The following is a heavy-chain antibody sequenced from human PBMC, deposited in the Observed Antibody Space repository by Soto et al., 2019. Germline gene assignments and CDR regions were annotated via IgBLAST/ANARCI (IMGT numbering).Heavy chain of an antibody. CDR1: GGTFSSYA. J-gene: IGHJ3*02. Sequence: QVQLVQSGAEVEKPGSSVKVSCKASGGTFSSYAISWVRQAPGQGLEWMGGIIPIFGTANYAQKFQGRVTITADESTSTAYMELSSLRSEDTAVYYCARDRNYYDSSGYYPDAFDIWGQGTMVTVSS. CDR3: ARDRNYYDSSGYYPDAFDI. D-gene: IGHD3-22*01. V-gene: IGHV1-69*01. CDR2: IIPIFGTA.